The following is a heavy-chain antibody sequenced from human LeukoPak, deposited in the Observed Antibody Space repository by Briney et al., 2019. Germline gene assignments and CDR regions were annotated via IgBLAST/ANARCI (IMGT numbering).Heavy chain of an antibody. V-gene: IGHV3-53*01. CDR1: GFTVSSNY. Sequence: HAGGSLRLSCAASGFTVSSNYMSWVRQAPGKGLEWVSVIYSGGSTYNASSVKDQFTISKDNFKITLYLQMNSLRAENTAVYDCASQASWNYDATYYFDVWGQGTLVTVSS. CDR2: IYSGGST. D-gene: IGHD1-7*01. CDR3: ASQASWNYDATYYFDV. J-gene: IGHJ4*02.